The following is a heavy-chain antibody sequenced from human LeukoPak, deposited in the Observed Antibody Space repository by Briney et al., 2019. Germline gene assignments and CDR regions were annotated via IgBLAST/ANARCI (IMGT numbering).Heavy chain of an antibody. V-gene: IGHV3-53*01. CDR1: GLTVNNNY. J-gene: IGHJ4*02. Sequence: GGSLRLSCAASGLTVNNNYMNWVRQAPGKGLEWVSALYIGGNTYHADSVRGRFTISRDNSKNTLYLQMNSLRAEDTAIYYCMTAAGYNFGQYWGQGTLVTVSS. CDR3: MTAAGYNFGQY. CDR2: LYIGGNT. D-gene: IGHD5-18*01.